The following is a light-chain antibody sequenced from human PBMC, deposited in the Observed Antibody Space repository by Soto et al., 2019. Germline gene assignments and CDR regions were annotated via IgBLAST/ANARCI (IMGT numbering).Light chain of an antibody. CDR2: DAS. CDR3: QQYGCSPRT. Sequence: EIVLTQSPGTLSLSPGERATLSCRASQSVSSSYLAWYHQKPGQAPRLLIYDASSRSTGIPDRFSGSGCGTDFTITISRLEPEDFAVYYCQQYGCSPRTFGQGTKVEIK. CDR1: QSVSSSY. J-gene: IGKJ1*01. V-gene: IGKV3-20*01.